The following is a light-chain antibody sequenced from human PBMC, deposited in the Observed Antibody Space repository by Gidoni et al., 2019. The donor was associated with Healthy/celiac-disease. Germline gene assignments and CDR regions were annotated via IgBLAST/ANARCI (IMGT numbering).Light chain of an antibody. CDR2: DAS. Sequence: DIQMTQSPSSLSASVGDRVTITCQASQDISNYLKWYQQEPGKAPKLLIYDASNLETGVPSRFSGSGSRTDFTFTISSLQPGDIATYYCQQYDNPLTFXPXTKVDIK. V-gene: IGKV1-33*01. CDR3: QQYDNPLT. J-gene: IGKJ3*01. CDR1: QDISNY.